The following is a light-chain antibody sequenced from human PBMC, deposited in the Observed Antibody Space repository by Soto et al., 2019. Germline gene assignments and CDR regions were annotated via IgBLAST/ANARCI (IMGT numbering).Light chain of an antibody. J-gene: IGKJ3*01. V-gene: IGKV1-27*01. CDR2: AAS. CDR3: QLSNSAPPFT. CDR1: QGISNY. Sequence: DIQMTQSPSSLSASVGDRITITCRASQGISNYLAWYQQKPGKVPKLLIYAASTLQSGVPSRFSGSGSETDFTLTISSLQPEDVATYYCQLSNSAPPFTFGPGTKVDIE.